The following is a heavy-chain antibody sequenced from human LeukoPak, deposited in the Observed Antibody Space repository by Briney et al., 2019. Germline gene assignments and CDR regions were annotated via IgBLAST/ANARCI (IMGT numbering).Heavy chain of an antibody. CDR1: GFTFSSYA. D-gene: IGHD2-2*02. CDR3: ARALYGFDY. V-gene: IGHV3-30-3*01. J-gene: IGHJ4*02. Sequence: GGSLRLSCAASGFTFSSYAMHWVRQAPGKGLEWVAVISYDGSNKYYADSVKGRFTISRDNSKNTLYLQMNSLRAEDTAVYYCARALYGFDYWGQGTLVTVSS. CDR2: ISYDGSNK.